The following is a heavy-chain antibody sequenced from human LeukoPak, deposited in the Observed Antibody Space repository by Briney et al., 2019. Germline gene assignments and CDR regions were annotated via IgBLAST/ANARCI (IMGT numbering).Heavy chain of an antibody. D-gene: IGHD6-13*01. V-gene: IGHV4-34*01. CDR2: INHSGST. CDR3: ARGYSSSWYVRRWYFDL. CDR1: GGSFRGYY. Sequence: PSETLSLTCAVYGGSFRGYYWSWIRQPPGKGLEWIGEINHSGSTNYNPSLKSRVTISVDTSKNQFSLKLSSVTAADTAVYYCARGYSSSWYVRRWYFDLWGRGTLVTVSS. J-gene: IGHJ2*01.